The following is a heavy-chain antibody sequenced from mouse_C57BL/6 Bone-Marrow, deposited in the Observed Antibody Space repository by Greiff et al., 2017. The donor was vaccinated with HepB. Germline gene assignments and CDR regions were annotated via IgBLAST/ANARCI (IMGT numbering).Heavy chain of an antibody. CDR1: GYTFTDYY. CDR2: INPYNGGT. V-gene: IGHV1-19*01. Sequence: EVQLQQSGPVLVKPGASVKMSCKASGYTFTDYYMNWVKQSHGKSLEWIGVINPYNGGTSYNQKFKGKATLTVDKYSSTAYMELNSLTSEDSAVYYCARSIYYYGSSSFAYWGQGTLVTVSA. CDR3: ARSIYYYGSSSFAY. J-gene: IGHJ3*01. D-gene: IGHD1-1*01.